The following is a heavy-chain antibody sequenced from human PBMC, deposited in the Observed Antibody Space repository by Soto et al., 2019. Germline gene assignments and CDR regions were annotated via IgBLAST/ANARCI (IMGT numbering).Heavy chain of an antibody. CDR3: AKDREYGSGWNYYYYGMDV. Sequence: GGSLRLSCAASGFTFSSYGMHWVRQAPGKGLECVAVISYDGSNKFYADSVKGRFTISRDNSKNTLYLQMNSLRAEDTAFYYCAKDREYGSGWNYYYYGMDVWGQGTTVTVSS. CDR1: GFTFSSYG. J-gene: IGHJ6*02. V-gene: IGHV3-30*18. CDR2: ISYDGSNK. D-gene: IGHD6-19*01.